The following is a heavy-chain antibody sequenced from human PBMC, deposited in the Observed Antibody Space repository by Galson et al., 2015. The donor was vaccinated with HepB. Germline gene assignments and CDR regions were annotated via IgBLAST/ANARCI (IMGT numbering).Heavy chain of an antibody. D-gene: IGHD6-13*01. CDR1: EFIFRTYT. V-gene: IGHV3-33*08. Sequence: SLRLSCAASEFIFRTYTMHWVRQAPGKGLEWVAVIWYDGSNKYYADSVKGRFTISRDNSKNTLYLQMNSLRAEDTAVYYCARDKGSSWYFPPVFSPPDYWGQGTLVTVSS. CDR3: ARDKGSSWYFPPVFSPPDY. CDR2: IWYDGSNK. J-gene: IGHJ4*02.